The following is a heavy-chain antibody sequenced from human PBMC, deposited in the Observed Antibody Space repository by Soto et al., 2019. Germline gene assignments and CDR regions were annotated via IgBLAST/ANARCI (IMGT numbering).Heavy chain of an antibody. D-gene: IGHD3-10*01. CDR3: ARVPGL. CDR1: GGSISSGGYS. V-gene: IGHV4-30-2*01. J-gene: IGHJ4*02. Sequence: QLQLQESGSGLVKPSQTLSLTCAVSGGSISSGGYSWSWIRQPPVKGLEWIGYIYHSVSTYYNPSLQSRVTTSVDRAKKQFSLKLGSVTAADTAVYYCARVPGLWGQGTLVTVSA. CDR2: IYHSVST.